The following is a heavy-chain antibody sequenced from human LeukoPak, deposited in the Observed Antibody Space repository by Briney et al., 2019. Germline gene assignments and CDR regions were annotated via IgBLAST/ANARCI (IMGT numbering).Heavy chain of an antibody. D-gene: IGHD2-2*01. CDR1: GGSISSYY. V-gene: IGHV4-4*08. Sequence: PSETLSLTCTVSGGSISSYYWSWIRQPPGKGLEWIGRIYTSGSTNYNPSLKSRVTISVDTSKNQFSLKLSSVTAADTAVYYCARVAGYCSSTSCYLADYWGQGTLVTVSS. CDR3: ARVAGYCSSTSCYLADY. CDR2: IYTSGST. J-gene: IGHJ4*02.